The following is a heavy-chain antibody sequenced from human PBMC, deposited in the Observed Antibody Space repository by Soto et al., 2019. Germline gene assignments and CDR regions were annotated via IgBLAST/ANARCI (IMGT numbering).Heavy chain of an antibody. CDR2: IIPILGIA. J-gene: IGHJ6*02. CDR3: ARGCSSTSCYKYYYYYGMDV. CDR1: GGAFSSYT. V-gene: IGHV1-69*02. Sequence: QVQLVQSGAEVKKPGSSVKVSCKVSGGAFSSYTISWVRQAPGQGLEWMGRIIPILGIANYAQKFQGRVTITADKSTSTAYMELSSLRSEDTAVYYCARGCSSTSCYKYYYYYGMDVWGQATTVTVSS. D-gene: IGHD2-2*02.